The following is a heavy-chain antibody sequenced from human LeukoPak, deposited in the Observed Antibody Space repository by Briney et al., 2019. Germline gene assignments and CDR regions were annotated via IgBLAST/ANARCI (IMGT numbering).Heavy chain of an antibody. CDR3: ARAPAYYYDSSGYYYVFYFDD. CDR1: GGSISSYY. V-gene: IGHV4-59*01. Sequence: PSETLSLICSVSGGSISSYYWSWIRQPPGKGLEWIGYIYYRGSTNYNPSLKSRVTISVDTSKYQFSLKLSSVTAADTAVYYCARAPAYYYDSSGYYYVFYFDDWGQGTLVTVSS. CDR2: IYYRGST. D-gene: IGHD3-22*01. J-gene: IGHJ4*02.